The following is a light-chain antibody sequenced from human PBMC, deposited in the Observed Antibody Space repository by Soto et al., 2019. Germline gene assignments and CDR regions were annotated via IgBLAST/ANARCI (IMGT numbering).Light chain of an antibody. CDR2: AAS. CDR1: QYISNN. Sequence: DIQMTQSPSSLSASVGDRVTITCRASQYISNNLCWYQQKPGKAPKLLIYAASTLQSGVPSRFSGSGSVTDFTLTISSLQPEDFATYHCQQNYTSVTFGGGTKVEV. CDR3: QQNYTSVT. J-gene: IGKJ4*01. V-gene: IGKV1-39*01.